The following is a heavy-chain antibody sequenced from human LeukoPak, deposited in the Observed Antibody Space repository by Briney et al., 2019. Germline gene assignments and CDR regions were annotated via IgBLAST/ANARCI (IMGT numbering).Heavy chain of an antibody. J-gene: IGHJ6*03. CDR3: ARVGGMDYYYYMDV. Sequence: SETLSLTCTVSGGSISSYYWSWIRQPPGKGLGWIGYIYYSGSTNYNPSLKSRVTISVDTSKNQFSLKLSSVTAADTAVYYCARVGGMDYYYYMDVWGKGTTVTVSS. CDR2: IYYSGST. D-gene: IGHD1-14*01. CDR1: GGSISSYY. V-gene: IGHV4-59*01.